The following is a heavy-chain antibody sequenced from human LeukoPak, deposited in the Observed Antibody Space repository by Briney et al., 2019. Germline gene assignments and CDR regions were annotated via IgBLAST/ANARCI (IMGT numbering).Heavy chain of an antibody. D-gene: IGHD6-6*01. CDR2: IIPIFGTA. V-gene: IGHV1-69*05. Sequence: SVKVSCKASGGTFSSYAISWVRQAPGKGLEWMGGIIPIFGTANYAQKFQGRATITTDESTSTAYMELSSLRSEDAAVLFCARGVEEQLVPGILFDPWGQGTLVTVSS. J-gene: IGHJ5*02. CDR3: ARGVEEQLVPGILFDP. CDR1: GGTFSSYA.